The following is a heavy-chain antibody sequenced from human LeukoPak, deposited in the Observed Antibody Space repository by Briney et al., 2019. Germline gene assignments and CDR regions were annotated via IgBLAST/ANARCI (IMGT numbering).Heavy chain of an antibody. J-gene: IGHJ4*02. V-gene: IGHV4-59*08. Sequence: SSETLSLTCTVSGGSIGNYYWSWIRQPPGKGLEWIGYIYYRGSTNYNPSLKSRVTISVDTSKNQFSLKLSSVTAADTAVYYCARVHSGYDFGNRKYYYFDYWGQGTLVTVSS. CDR1: GGSIGNYY. D-gene: IGHD5-12*01. CDR3: ARVHSGYDFGNRKYYYFDY. CDR2: IYYRGST.